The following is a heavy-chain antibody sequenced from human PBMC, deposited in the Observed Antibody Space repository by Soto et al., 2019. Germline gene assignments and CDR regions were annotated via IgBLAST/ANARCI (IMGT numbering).Heavy chain of an antibody. CDR1: GFTFSSYA. D-gene: IGHD1-26*01. CDR3: AKYSGSYSDVDY. J-gene: IGHJ4*02. CDR2: ISGSGGST. V-gene: IGHV3-23*01. Sequence: EVQLLESGGGLVQPGGSLRLSCAASGFTFSSYAMSWVRQAPGKGLEWVSAISGSGGSTYYADSVKGRFTIPRDNSKNTLYLQMNSLRAEDTAVYYCAKYSGSYSDVDYWGQGTLVTVSS.